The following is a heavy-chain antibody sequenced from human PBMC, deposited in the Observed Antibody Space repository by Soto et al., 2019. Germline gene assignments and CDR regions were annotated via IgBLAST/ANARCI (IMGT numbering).Heavy chain of an antibody. D-gene: IGHD2-15*01. CDR3: AKGDLGEDIVVVVAAGIDY. CDR2: ISGSGGST. Sequence: EEQLLESGGDLVQPGGSLRLSCVASGITFSSYAMSWVRQAPGKGLEWVSAISGSGGSTYYADSVKGRFTISRDNSKNTLYLQMNSLRAEDTAVYYCAKGDLGEDIVVVVAAGIDYWGQGTLVTVSS. CDR1: GITFSSYA. V-gene: IGHV3-23*01. J-gene: IGHJ4*02.